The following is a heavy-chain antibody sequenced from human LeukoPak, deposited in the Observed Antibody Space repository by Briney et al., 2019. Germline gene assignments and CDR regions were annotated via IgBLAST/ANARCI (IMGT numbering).Heavy chain of an antibody. CDR2: IWYDGSNK. CDR3: ARGSEIAAPRPFDY. V-gene: IGHV3-33*01. Sequence: GGSLRLSCAASGFTSSSYVMHWVRQAPGKGLEWVAVIWYDGSNKYYADSVKGRFTISRDNSKNTLYLQMNSLRAEDTAVYYCARGSEIAAPRPFDYWGQGTLVTVSS. CDR1: GFTSSSYV. D-gene: IGHD6-13*01. J-gene: IGHJ4*02.